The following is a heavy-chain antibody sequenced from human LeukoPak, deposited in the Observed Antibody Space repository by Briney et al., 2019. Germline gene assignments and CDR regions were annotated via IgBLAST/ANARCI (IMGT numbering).Heavy chain of an antibody. CDR2: IYQSGRT. D-gene: IGHD1-26*01. CDR1: GYYISGGYY. Sequence: PSETLSLTCTVSGYYISGGYYWGWIRQPPGKGLEWIGSIYQSGRTYYNLSLKSRVTISVDTSKNQFSLKLSSVTAADTAVYYCARDSGGSYPNWFDPWGQGTLVTVSS. J-gene: IGHJ5*02. CDR3: ARDSGGSYPNWFDP. V-gene: IGHV4-38-2*02.